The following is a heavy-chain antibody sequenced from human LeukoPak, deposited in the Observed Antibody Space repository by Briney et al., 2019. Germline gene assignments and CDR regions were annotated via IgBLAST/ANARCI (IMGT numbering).Heavy chain of an antibody. CDR1: AFIFSSYA. CDR3: AREFQIVGSSPLDY. CDR2: ISYDGNNR. Sequence: GGSLRLSCAGYAFIFSSYAMHWVSQAPGNGLEWVAVISYDGNNRFYADSVKGRFTISRDNSKTTACLQMNSLRAEHTAVYYCAREFQIVGSSPLDYWGQGTLVTVSS. D-gene: IGHD1-26*01. V-gene: IGHV3-30*01. J-gene: IGHJ4*02.